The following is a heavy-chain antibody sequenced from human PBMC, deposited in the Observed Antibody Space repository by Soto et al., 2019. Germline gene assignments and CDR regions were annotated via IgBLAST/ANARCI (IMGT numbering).Heavy chain of an antibody. D-gene: IGHD3-10*01. CDR1: GGSISSYY. Sequence: QVQLQESGPGLVKPSETLSLTCTVSGGSISSYYWSWIRQPPGKGLECIGYIFYSGSTNYNPSLKSRXTISVDTSKNXFXLKLSSVTAADTAVYYCARAYGLGAFDIWGQGTMVTVSS. V-gene: IGHV4-59*08. CDR3: ARAYGLGAFDI. J-gene: IGHJ3*02. CDR2: IFYSGST.